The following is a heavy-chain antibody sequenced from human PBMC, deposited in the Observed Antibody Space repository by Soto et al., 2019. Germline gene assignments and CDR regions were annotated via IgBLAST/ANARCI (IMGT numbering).Heavy chain of an antibody. J-gene: IGHJ6*03. CDR1: GFTLSGYA. CDR2: ISSNGVGT. D-gene: IGHD6-6*01. CDR3: ARRPCPDFYYMDV. V-gene: IGHV3-64*01. Sequence: ESGGGLAQPGGSLRLSCAASGFTLSGYAMDWVRQAPGKGLEYVSGISSNGVGTYYANSVQGRFTISRDNSKNTVYLQMGSLRPEDMVVYYCARRPCPDFYYMDVWGKGTTVTVSS.